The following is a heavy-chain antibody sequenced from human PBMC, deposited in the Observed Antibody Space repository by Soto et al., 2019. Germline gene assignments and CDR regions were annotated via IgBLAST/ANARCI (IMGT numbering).Heavy chain of an antibody. Sequence: SETVSLTCAVYGGSFSGYYWSWIRQPPGKGLEWIGEINHSGSTNYNPSLKSRVTISVDTSKNQFSLKLSSVTAADTAVYYCASWYSSSWDYWGQGTLVTVSS. D-gene: IGHD6-6*01. J-gene: IGHJ4*02. CDR2: INHSGST. CDR3: ASWYSSSWDY. V-gene: IGHV4-34*01. CDR1: GGSFSGYY.